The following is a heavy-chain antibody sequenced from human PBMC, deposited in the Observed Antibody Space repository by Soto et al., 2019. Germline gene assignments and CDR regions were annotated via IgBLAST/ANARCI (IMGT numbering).Heavy chain of an antibody. Sequence: AGGSLRLSCAASGFTFSDYYMSWIRQAPGKGLEWVSYISSSGSTIYYADSVKGRFTISRDNAKNSLYLQMNSLRAEDTAVYYCARDHAYSSSLGFDPWGQGTLVTVSS. J-gene: IGHJ5*02. D-gene: IGHD6-13*01. CDR1: GFTFSDYY. V-gene: IGHV3-11*01. CDR3: ARDHAYSSSLGFDP. CDR2: ISSSGSTI.